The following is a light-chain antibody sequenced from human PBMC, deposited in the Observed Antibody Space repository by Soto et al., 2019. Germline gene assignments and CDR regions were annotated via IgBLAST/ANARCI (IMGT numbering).Light chain of an antibody. Sequence: DIQMTQSPSSLSESVGDGVTITCRASLPISNYLAWYQQKPGKIPNLLIYAASTLQAEVPSRLSGSVTRTHRSTPIHNTQPEDAADYYPQKDNRTQITIGEG. CDR3: QKDNRTQIT. CDR2: AAS. J-gene: IGKJ5*01. V-gene: IGKV1-27*01. CDR1: LPISNY.